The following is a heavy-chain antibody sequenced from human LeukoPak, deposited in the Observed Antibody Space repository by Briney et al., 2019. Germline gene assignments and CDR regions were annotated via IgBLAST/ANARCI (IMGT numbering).Heavy chain of an antibody. V-gene: IGHV4-34*01. Sequence: SETLSLTCAVYGGSFSGYYWSWIRQPPGKGLEWIGEINHSGSTNYNPSLKSRVTISADTSKNQFSLKLSSVTAADTAVYYCARGAPSSGWYRGYYYYGMDVWGQGTTVTVSS. CDR1: GGSFSGYY. CDR2: INHSGST. D-gene: IGHD6-19*01. J-gene: IGHJ6*02. CDR3: ARGAPSSGWYRGYYYYGMDV.